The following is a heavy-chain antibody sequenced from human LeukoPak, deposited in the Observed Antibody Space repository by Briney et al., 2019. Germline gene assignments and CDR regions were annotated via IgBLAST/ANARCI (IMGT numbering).Heavy chain of an antibody. CDR1: GFIFSSYA. CDR3: AKAVLWFGESYFDY. J-gene: IGHJ4*02. D-gene: IGHD3-10*01. V-gene: IGHV3-23*01. CDR2: ISGSGGST. Sequence: GGSLRLSCAASGFIFSSYAMSWVRQAPGKGLEWVSAISGSGGSTYYADSVKGRFTISRDNSKNTLYLQMNSLRAEDTAVYYCAKAVLWFGESYFDYWGQGTLVTVSS.